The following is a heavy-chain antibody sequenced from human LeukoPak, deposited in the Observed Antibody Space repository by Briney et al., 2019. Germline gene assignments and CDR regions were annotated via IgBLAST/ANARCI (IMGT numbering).Heavy chain of an antibody. Sequence: GGSLRLSCAASGFTFSSYAMNWVRQAPGKGLEWVSGISNSGGSTYYADSVKGRFTISRDNSKNTLYLQMNSLRAEDTAVYYCAKETSSSFDYWGQGTPVTVSS. D-gene: IGHD6-6*01. CDR1: GFTFSSYA. CDR2: ISNSGGST. CDR3: AKETSSSFDY. J-gene: IGHJ4*02. V-gene: IGHV3-23*01.